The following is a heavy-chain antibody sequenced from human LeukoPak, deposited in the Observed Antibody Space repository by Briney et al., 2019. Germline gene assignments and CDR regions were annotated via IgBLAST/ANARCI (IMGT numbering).Heavy chain of an antibody. Sequence: PGGSLRLSCAASGFTFSSYAMHWVRQAPGKGLEYVSAISSNGGSTYYANSVKGRFTISRDNSKNTLYLQMGSLRAEDMAVYYCARDSGGYESGYWGRGTLVTVSS. CDR1: GFTFSSYA. CDR2: ISSNGGST. J-gene: IGHJ4*02. D-gene: IGHD5-12*01. CDR3: ARDSGGYESGY. V-gene: IGHV3-64*01.